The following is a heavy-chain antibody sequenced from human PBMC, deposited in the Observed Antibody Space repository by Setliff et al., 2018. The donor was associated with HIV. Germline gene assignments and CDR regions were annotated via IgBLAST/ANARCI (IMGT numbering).Heavy chain of an antibody. J-gene: IGHJ4*02. D-gene: IGHD6-13*01. V-gene: IGHV3-49*04. CDR1: GFSLTTYG. CDR3: AALGYSSTWNY. CDR2: IRSKAYGGTT. Sequence: PGESLKISCAASGFSLTTYGMHWVRQAPGKGLEWVGFIRSKAYGGTTEYAASVKGRFTISRDNSKSSLFLQMDSLRAEDTAFYYCAALGYSSTWNYWDQGTLVTVSS.